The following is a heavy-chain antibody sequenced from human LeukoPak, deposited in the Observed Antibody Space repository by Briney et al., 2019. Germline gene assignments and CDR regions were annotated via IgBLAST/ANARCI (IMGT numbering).Heavy chain of an antibody. V-gene: IGHV1-2*02. CDR1: GYTFTAAF. D-gene: IGHD3-3*01. CDR2: FATNDGRT. J-gene: IGHJ3*01. CDR3: ARDGVFGTDFDAFDL. Sequence: EASVKVSCKTSGYTFTAAFLHWVRQAPGHGLEWIGWFATNDGRTKYAERFQGRVSMTRDTYTTTAYVELSSLTSDDTAVYYCARDGVFGTDFDAFDLWGQGTPVTVS.